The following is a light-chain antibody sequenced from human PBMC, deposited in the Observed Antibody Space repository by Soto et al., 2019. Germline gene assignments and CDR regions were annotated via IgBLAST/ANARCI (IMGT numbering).Light chain of an antibody. Sequence: QSALTQPPSASGSLGQSVTISCTGTSSDVGGYNYVSWYQQHPGKAPKLMIYEVSKRPSGVPDRFSGSKSSNTASLTVSGLQAEDEADYYCNSYAGSNNLVFGGGTKLTVL. CDR1: SSDVGGYNY. CDR3: NSYAGSNNLV. J-gene: IGLJ2*01. V-gene: IGLV2-8*01. CDR2: EVS.